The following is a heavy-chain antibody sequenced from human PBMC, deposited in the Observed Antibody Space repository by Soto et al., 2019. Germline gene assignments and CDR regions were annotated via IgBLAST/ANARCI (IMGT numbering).Heavy chain of an antibody. D-gene: IGHD2-21*01. Sequence: QVQLVQSGAEVKKPGASVKVSCKASGYTFTSFYMHWVRQAPGQGLEWMGIINPSGTTTDYAQKFQGRVSTPRDMSASPYSSVLSSLPSEDTALYLCARLQIARHYFHGIELWGPGT. J-gene: IGHJ6*02. CDR2: INPSGTTT. CDR3: ARLQIARHYFHGIEL. V-gene: IGHV1-46*01. CDR1: GYTFTSFY.